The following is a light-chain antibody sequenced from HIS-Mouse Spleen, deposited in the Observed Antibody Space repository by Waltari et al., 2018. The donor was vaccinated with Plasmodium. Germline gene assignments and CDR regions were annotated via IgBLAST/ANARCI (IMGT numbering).Light chain of an antibody. Sequence: QSPLTQPRSVSGSPGRPVTISCNGTSSDAAGYHYVSCDQQHPGKAPKLMIYDVSKRPSGVPDLFSGSKSGNTASLTISGLQAEDEADYCCCSYAGSYTLVFGGGTKLTVL. V-gene: IGLV2-11*01. CDR3: CSYAGSYTLV. J-gene: IGLJ2*01. CDR1: SSDAAGYHY. CDR2: DVS.